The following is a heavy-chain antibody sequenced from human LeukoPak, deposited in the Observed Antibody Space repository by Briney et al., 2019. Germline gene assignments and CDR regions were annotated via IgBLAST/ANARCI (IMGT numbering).Heavy chain of an antibody. CDR2: ISAYSGDT. D-gene: IGHD4-17*01. V-gene: IGHV1-18*04. J-gene: IGHJ2*01. CDR3: ARPGTSYGDYGWYFDL. CDR1: GYSFSGYA. Sequence: ASVKVSCKASGYSFSGYAISRVRQAPGQGLEWMGRISAYSGDTKYAQNFQGRLTMTTDTSTSTAYMELRSLRSDDTAVYFCARPGTSYGDYGWYFDLWGRGTLVTVSS.